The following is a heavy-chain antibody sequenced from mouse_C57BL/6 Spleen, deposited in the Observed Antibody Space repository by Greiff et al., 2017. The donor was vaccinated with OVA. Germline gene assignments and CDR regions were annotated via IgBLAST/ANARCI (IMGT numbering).Heavy chain of an antibody. CDR3: ASDYGSSHFDY. CDR1: GFTFSSYG. J-gene: IGHJ2*01. Sequence: EVQGVESGGDLVKPGGSLKLSCAASGFTFSSYGMSWVRQTPDKRLEWVATISSGGSYTYYPDSVKGRFTISRDNAKNTLYLQMSSLKSEDTAMYYCASDYGSSHFDYWGQGTTLTVSS. V-gene: IGHV5-6*01. D-gene: IGHD1-1*01. CDR2: ISSGGSYT.